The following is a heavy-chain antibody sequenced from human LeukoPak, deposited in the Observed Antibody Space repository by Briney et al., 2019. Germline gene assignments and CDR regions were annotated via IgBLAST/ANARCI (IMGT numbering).Heavy chain of an antibody. Sequence: GGSLRLSCAASGFTFSDYYMSCIRQAPGKGLEWVSYISSSGSTIYYADSVKGRFTISRDNAKNSLYLQMNSLRAEDTAVYYCARDSPDYYNSSGYYGYWGQGTLVTVSS. V-gene: IGHV3-11*01. D-gene: IGHD3-22*01. CDR1: GFTFSDYY. CDR2: ISSSGSTI. J-gene: IGHJ4*02. CDR3: ARDSPDYYNSSGYYGY.